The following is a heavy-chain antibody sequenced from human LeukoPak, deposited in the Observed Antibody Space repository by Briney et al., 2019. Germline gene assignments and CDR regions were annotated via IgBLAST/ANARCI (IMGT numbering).Heavy chain of an antibody. J-gene: IGHJ4*02. CDR3: ARDSPIAVSGNY. V-gene: IGHV3-53*01. D-gene: IGHD6-19*01. CDR1: GFTVSSNY. CDR2: IYSGGST. Sequence: VGSLRLSCAASGFTVSSNYMSWVRQAPGKGLEWVSVIYSGGSTYYADSVKGRFTISRDNSKNTLYLQMNSLRAEDTAVYYCARDSPIAVSGNYWGQGTLVTVSS.